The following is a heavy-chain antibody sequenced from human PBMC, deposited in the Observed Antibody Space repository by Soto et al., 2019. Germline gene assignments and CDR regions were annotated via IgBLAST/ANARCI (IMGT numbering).Heavy chain of an antibody. J-gene: IGHJ6*02. CDR2: IYYSGST. Sequence: SETLSLTCTVSGGSISSGDYYWSWICQPPGKGLEWIGYIYYSGSTYYNPSLKSRVTISVDTSKNQFSLKLSSVTAADTAVYYCAREVTGTPEGRYYYYGMDVWGQGTTVTVSS. CDR1: GGSISSGDYY. V-gene: IGHV4-30-4*01. D-gene: IGHD1-20*01. CDR3: AREVTGTPEGRYYYYGMDV.